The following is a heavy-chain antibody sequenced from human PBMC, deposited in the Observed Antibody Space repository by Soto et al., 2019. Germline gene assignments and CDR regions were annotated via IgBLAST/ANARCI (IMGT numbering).Heavy chain of an antibody. V-gene: IGHV1-69*13. CDR2: IIPIFGTA. Sequence: SVKVSCKASGGTFSSYAISWVRQAPGQGLEWMGGIIPIFGTANYAQKFQGRVTITADESTSTAYMELSSLRSEDTAVYYCARHKPYASASYDAFDLWGQGTMVTVSS. D-gene: IGHD3-10*01. CDR3: ARHKPYASASYDAFDL. J-gene: IGHJ3*01. CDR1: GGTFSSYA.